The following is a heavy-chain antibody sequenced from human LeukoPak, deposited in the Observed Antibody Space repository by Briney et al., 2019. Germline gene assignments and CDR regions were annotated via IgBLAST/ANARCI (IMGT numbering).Heavy chain of an antibody. D-gene: IGHD1-26*01. CDR2: IRYDGSNK. J-gene: IGHJ4*02. V-gene: IGHV3-30*02. CDR1: GFTFSSYG. Sequence: GGSLRLSCAASGFTFSSYGLHWVRQAPGKGLEWVAFIRYDGSNKYYADSVKGRFTISRDNSKNTLYLQMNSLRAEDTAVYYCAKDRRVGASYFDYWGQGTLVTVSS. CDR3: AKDRRVGASYFDY.